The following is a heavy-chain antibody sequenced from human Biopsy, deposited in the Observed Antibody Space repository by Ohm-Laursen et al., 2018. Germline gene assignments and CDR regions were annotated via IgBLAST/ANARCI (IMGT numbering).Heavy chain of an antibody. Sequence: SLRLSCAASGITVSGNYMTWVRQAPGKGLEWVSSISRSVSHILYAETLKGRFTSSRDNAKNSVYLQMNSLRVEDTGVYYCARGRTHLLPDHDWFDPWGQGTLVTVSS. CDR1: GITVSGNY. CDR2: ISRSVSHI. CDR3: ARGRTHLLPDHDWFDP. J-gene: IGHJ5*02. V-gene: IGHV3-21*06. D-gene: IGHD1-14*01.